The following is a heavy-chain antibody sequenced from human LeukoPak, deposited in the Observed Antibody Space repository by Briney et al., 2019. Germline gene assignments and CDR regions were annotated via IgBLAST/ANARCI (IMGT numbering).Heavy chain of an antibody. CDR2: IFTSGST. J-gene: IGHJ2*01. CDR1: GGSISSGSYY. CDR3: ARRHCGGDCYSGSYWYFDL. V-gene: IGHV4-61*02. Sequence: SETLSLTCTVSGGSISSGSYYWSWIRQPAGKGLEWIVRIFTSGSTNYNPSLKSRVTISVDTSKNHFSLMPTSVTAADTAVYYCARRHCGGDCYSGSYWYFDLWGRGTLVTVSS. D-gene: IGHD2-21*01.